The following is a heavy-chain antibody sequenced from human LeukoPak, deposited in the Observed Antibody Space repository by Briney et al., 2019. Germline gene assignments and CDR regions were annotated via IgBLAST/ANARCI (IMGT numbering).Heavy chain of an antibody. CDR1: VGPISSYY. V-gene: IGHV4-4*07. D-gene: IGHD4-17*01. CDR3: ARLTVTTWDWFDP. J-gene: IGHJ5*02. Sequence: PSETLSFTCTVPVGPISSYYWGWIRKPPGKGLNWIGRIYTSGNTNYNPSLKSRVTMSVDTSKNRFSLKLSSVTAADTAVYYCARLTVTTWDWFDPWGQGTLVTASS. CDR2: IYTSGNT.